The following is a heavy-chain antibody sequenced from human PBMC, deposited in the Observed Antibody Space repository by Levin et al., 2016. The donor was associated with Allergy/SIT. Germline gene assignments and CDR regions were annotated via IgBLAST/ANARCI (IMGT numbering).Heavy chain of an antibody. V-gene: IGHV3-21*06. D-gene: IGHD6-19*01. CDR2: ISGSGDHI. CDR1: GFIFDGYS. Sequence: GGSLRLSCAASGFIFDGYSMNWVRQTPGKGLEWVSSISGSGDHIHYADSLRGRFAISRDNAKNSLYLQVHSLRAEDTAVYYCARDLGVFVVGSGWSSGYFDLWGRGTLVTVSS. CDR3: ARDLGVFVVGSGWSSGYFDL. J-gene: IGHJ2*01.